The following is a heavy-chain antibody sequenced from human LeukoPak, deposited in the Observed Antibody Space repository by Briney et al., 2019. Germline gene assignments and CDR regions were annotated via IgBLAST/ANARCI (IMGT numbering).Heavy chain of an antibody. CDR3: ARGADIAVLVATSDAFDI. J-gene: IGHJ3*02. D-gene: IGHD6-19*01. CDR2: INHSGST. Sequence: SGTLSLTCAVYGGSFSGYYWSWIRQPPGKGLEWIGDINHSGSTNYNPSLKSRVTISVDTSKNQFSLKLSSVTAADTAVYYCARGADIAVLVATSDAFDIWGQGTMVTVSS. V-gene: IGHV4-34*01. CDR1: GGSFSGYY.